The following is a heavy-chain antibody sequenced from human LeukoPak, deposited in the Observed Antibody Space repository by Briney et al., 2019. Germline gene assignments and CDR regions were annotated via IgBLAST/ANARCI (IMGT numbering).Heavy chain of an antibody. J-gene: IGHJ4*02. CDR3: AKDSNTGGYSFGS. Sequence: GGSLRLSCAASGFTFHHYSMHWVRQPPGKGLEWVSLISWDGGITYYADSVRGRFTISRDNGKNSLSLEMNSLRTEDTALYYCAKDSNTGGYSFGSWGQGTLVPVTS. CDR1: GFTFHHYS. D-gene: IGHD5-12*01. V-gene: IGHV3-43*01. CDR2: ISWDGGIT.